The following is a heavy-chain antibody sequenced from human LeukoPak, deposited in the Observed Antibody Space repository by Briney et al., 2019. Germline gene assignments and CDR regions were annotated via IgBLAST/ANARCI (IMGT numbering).Heavy chain of an antibody. V-gene: IGHV3-23*01. CDR2: INGSGGST. CDR1: GFTFSSYA. CDR3: AKDLLPAYGHGELSSPDAFDI. D-gene: IGHD3-10*01. Sequence: PGGSLRLSCAASGFTFSSYAMRWARQAPGKGREWVSSINGSGGSTYYADSVKGRFTISRDNSKNTLYLQMNSLRAEDTAVYYCAKDLLPAYGHGELSSPDAFDIWGQGTMVTVSS. J-gene: IGHJ3*02.